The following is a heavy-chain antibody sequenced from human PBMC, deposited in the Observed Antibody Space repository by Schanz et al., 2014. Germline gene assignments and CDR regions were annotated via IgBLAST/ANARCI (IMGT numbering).Heavy chain of an antibody. CDR2: ISPSGDT. CDR1: GFRFKTYE. CDR3: AGAAVGFIVDAFDL. D-gene: IGHD6-19*01. V-gene: IGHV3-13*01. J-gene: IGHJ3*01. Sequence: VQLVESGGGVVQPGGSLRLSCAVSGFRFKTYEMNWVRQVRGKGLEWVSSISPSGDTHYLASVKGRFTISRENAKSSLYVQMDPLRVEDTAAYYCAGAAVGFIVDAFDLGGRGTMVTVSS.